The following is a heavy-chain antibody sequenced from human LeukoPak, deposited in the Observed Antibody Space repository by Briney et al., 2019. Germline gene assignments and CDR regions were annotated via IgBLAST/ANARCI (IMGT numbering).Heavy chain of an antibody. CDR2: ISYDGSNK. Sequence: PGGSLRLSCAASGFTFSSYAMHWVRRAPGKGLEWVAVISYDGSNKYYADSVKGRFTISRDNSKNTLYLQMNSLRAEDTAVYYCARVTGLELQACDYWGQGTLVTVSS. CDR1: GFTFSSYA. V-gene: IGHV3-30-3*01. D-gene: IGHD1-7*01. CDR3: ARVTGLELQACDY. J-gene: IGHJ4*02.